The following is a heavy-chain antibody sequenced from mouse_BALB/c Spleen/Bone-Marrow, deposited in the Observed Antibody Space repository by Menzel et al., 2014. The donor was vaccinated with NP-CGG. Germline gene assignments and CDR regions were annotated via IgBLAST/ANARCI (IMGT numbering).Heavy chain of an antibody. J-gene: IGHJ2*01. V-gene: IGHV1-14*01. Sequence: VQLQQSGLELVKPGASVKMSCKASGYTFTRYVIHWVRQKPGQGLDWIGYINPYNEGSKYNEKFKGEATLTSDKSSHTAYMEFSSLTSDDSAVYYCARERDYGDYFDYWGQGTTLTVSS. CDR1: GYTFTRYV. CDR2: INPYNEGS. D-gene: IGHD1-1*01. CDR3: ARERDYGDYFDY.